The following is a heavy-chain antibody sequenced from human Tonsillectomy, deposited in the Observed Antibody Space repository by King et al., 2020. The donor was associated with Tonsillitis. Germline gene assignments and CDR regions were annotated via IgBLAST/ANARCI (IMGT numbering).Heavy chain of an antibody. CDR1: GGSISSGGYS. V-gene: IGHV4-30-4*07. Sequence: VQLQESGPGLVKPSQTLSLTCAVAGGSISSGGYSWSWIRQPPGKGLEWIGYIYYSGSTYYNPSLKSRVTISVDTSKNQFSLKLSSVTAADTAVYYCARVRYYYDSSGYRPDAFDIWGQGPMVTVSS. CDR2: IYYSGST. D-gene: IGHD3-22*01. J-gene: IGHJ3*02. CDR3: ARVRYYYDSSGYRPDAFDI.